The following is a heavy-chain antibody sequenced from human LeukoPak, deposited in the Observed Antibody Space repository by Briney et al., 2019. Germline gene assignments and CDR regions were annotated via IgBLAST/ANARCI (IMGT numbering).Heavy chain of an antibody. J-gene: IGHJ4*02. Sequence: PSETLSLTCTVSVGYISSGDYYWSWIRQPPGKGLEWIGYIYYSGSTYYNPSLKSRVTISVDTSKNQFSLKLSSVTAADTAVYYCARDTEGKIAAAGMGRFDYWGQGTLVTVSS. V-gene: IGHV4-30-4*08. D-gene: IGHD6-13*01. CDR3: ARDTEGKIAAAGMGRFDY. CDR1: VGYISSGDYY. CDR2: IYYSGST.